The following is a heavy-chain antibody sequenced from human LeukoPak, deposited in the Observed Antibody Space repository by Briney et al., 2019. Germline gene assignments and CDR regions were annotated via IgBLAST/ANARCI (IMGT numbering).Heavy chain of an antibody. CDR2: ISSSSSTI. J-gene: IGHJ6*04. D-gene: IGHD3-10*02. CDR3: AELGITMIGGV. Sequence: GGSLRLSCAASGFTFSSYSMNWVRQAPGKGLEWVSYISSSSSTIYYADSVKGRFTISRDNAKNSLYLQMNSLRAEDTAVYYCAELGITMIGGVWGKGTTVTIAS. CDR1: GFTFSSYS. V-gene: IGHV3-48*04.